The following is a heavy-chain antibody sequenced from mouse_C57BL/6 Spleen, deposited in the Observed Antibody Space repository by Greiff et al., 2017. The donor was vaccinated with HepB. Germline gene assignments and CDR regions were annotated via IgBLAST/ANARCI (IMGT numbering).Heavy chain of an antibody. V-gene: IGHV1-82*01. CDR3: AREPGDY. Sequence: VQLQQSGPELVKPGASVKISCKASGYAFSSSWMNWVKQRPGKGLEWIGRIYPGDGDTNYNGKFKGKATLTADKSSSTAYMQLSSLTSEDSAVYFCAREPGDYWGQGTSVTVSS. CDR1: GYAFSSSW. CDR2: IYPGDGDT. J-gene: IGHJ4*01.